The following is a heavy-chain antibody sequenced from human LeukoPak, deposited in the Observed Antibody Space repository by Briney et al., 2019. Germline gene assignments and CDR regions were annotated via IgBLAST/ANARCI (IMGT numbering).Heavy chain of an antibody. CDR1: GGSISSGSYY. D-gene: IGHD1-14*01. V-gene: IGHV4-31*03. CDR2: IYYSGST. Sequence: SQTLSLTCTVSGGSISSGSYYWSWIRQHPGKGLEWIGYIYYSGSTYYNPSLKSRVTISVDTSKNQFSLKLSSVTAADTAVYYCARGDRGRYDLWGQGTLVTVSS. CDR3: ARGDRGRYDL. J-gene: IGHJ5*02.